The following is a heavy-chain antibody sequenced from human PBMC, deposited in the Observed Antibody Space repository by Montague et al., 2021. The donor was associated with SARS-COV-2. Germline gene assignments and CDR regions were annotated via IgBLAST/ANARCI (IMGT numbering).Heavy chain of an antibody. CDR3: ARDEGYTYYDFWSGYFVY. Sequence: SLRLSCAASKFTFSDYWMSWVRQAPGKGLEWLANINRDVSERYYVDSLKARFTISRDNAQNSLYLQMNSLRAEDTAVYYCARDEGYTYYDFWSGYFVYWGQGTLITVSS. D-gene: IGHD3-3*01. V-gene: IGHV3-7*03. CDR1: KFTFSDYW. J-gene: IGHJ4*02. CDR2: INRDVSER.